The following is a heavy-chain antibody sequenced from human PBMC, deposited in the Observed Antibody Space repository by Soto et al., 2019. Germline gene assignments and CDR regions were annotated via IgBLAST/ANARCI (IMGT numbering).Heavy chain of an antibody. CDR2: ISYDGSNK. V-gene: IGHV3-30*18. CDR1: GFTFSSYG. Sequence: GGSLRLSCAASGFTFSSYGMHWVRQAPGKGLEWVAVISYDGSNKYYADSVKGRFTISRDNSKNTLYLQMNSLRAEDTAVYYCAKEYSSAPSENYYYYYYMDVWGKGTTVTVSS. J-gene: IGHJ6*03. D-gene: IGHD6-25*01. CDR3: AKEYSSAPSENYYYYYYMDV.